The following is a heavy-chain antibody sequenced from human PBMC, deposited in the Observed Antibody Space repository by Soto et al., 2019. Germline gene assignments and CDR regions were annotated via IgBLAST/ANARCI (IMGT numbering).Heavy chain of an antibody. CDR3: AHSLRSFYYFGLDV. V-gene: IGHV4-4*07. D-gene: IGHD3-10*01. CDR2: IFPNGNT. J-gene: IGHJ6*02. CDR1: RGYVNTFH. Sequence: PSETLSLTCTVSRGYVNTFHWSWVRQPAGKGLEWIGRIFPNGNTDYSPSLKSRVTLSVDTSKNQISLNLTSVTAADTAVYYCAHSLRSFYYFGLDVWGQGTTVTVSS.